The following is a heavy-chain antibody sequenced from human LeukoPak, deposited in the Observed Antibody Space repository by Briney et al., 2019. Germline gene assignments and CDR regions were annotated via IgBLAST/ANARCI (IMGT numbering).Heavy chain of an antibody. Sequence: ASVKVSCKVSGYTLTELCMHWVRQAPGKGLEWMGAFDPEDGKRIYAQKFQGRVTMTEDTSTDTAYMELSSLRSEDTAVYYCATLVGAAPFDYWGQGTLVTVSS. CDR2: FDPEDGKR. J-gene: IGHJ4*02. CDR3: ATLVGAAPFDY. D-gene: IGHD1-26*01. V-gene: IGHV1-24*01. CDR1: GYTLTELC.